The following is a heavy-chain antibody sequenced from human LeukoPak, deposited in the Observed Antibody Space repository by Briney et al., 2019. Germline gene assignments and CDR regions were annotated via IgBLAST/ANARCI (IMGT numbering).Heavy chain of an antibody. Sequence: PGGSLRLSCAASGFTFSSYAMHWVRQAPGKGLEWVAVISYDGSNKYYADSVKGRFTISRDNSKNTLYLQMNSLRAEDTAVYYCARDAGTSYDFWSGYWDWFDPWGQGTLVTVSS. V-gene: IGHV3-30-3*01. D-gene: IGHD3-3*01. CDR2: ISYDGSNK. CDR3: ARDAGTSYDFWSGYWDWFDP. CDR1: GFTFSSYA. J-gene: IGHJ5*02.